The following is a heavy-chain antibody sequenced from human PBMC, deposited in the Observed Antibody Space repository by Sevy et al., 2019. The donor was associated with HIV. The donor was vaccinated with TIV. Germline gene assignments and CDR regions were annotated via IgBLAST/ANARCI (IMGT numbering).Heavy chain of an antibody. Sequence: GGSLRPSCAASGFAFTNYFAMHWVRQAPGKGLEWVALISFDGSDKYYADSVKGRFTISRDNLKNTLFLQMNSLTTEDTAVYYCARPRANYVDHYFFFAMDVWGQGTTVTVSS. J-gene: IGHJ6*02. V-gene: IGHV3-30-3*01. D-gene: IGHD4-17*01. CDR1: GFAFTNYFA. CDR3: ARPRANYVDHYFFFAMDV. CDR2: ISFDGSDK.